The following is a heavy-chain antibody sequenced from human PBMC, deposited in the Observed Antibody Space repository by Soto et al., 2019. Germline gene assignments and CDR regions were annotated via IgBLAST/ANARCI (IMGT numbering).Heavy chain of an antibody. D-gene: IGHD2-2*01. CDR1: GGSVSSGSYY. CDR3: ARDRGRYCISTSCYDWFDP. V-gene: IGHV4-61*01. J-gene: IGHJ5*02. CDR2: IYYSGST. Sequence: QVQLQESGPGLVKPSETLSLTCTVSGGSVSSGSYYWSWIRQPPGKGLEWIGYIYYSGSTNYNPSLKSRVTISVDTSKNQFSLKLSSVTAADTAVYYCARDRGRYCISTSCYDWFDPWGQGTLVTVSS.